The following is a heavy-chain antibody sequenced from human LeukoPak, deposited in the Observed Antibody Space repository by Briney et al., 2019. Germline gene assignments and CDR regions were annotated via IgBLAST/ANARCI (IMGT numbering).Heavy chain of an antibody. CDR3: ARGTSSSVYFDY. D-gene: IGHD2-2*01. Sequence: ASVKASCKASGYTFTGYYMHWVRQAPGQGLEWMGWINPNSGGTNYAQKFQGRVTMTRDTSISTAYMELSRLRSDDTAVYYCARGTSSSVYFDYWGQGTLVTVSS. CDR2: INPNSGGT. CDR1: GYTFTGYY. J-gene: IGHJ4*02. V-gene: IGHV1-2*02.